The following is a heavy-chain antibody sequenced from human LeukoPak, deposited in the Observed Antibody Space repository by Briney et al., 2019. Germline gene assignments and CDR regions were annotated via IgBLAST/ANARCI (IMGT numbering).Heavy chain of an antibody. CDR3: ARMRDTVAGTGEIDY. D-gene: IGHD6-19*01. CDR2: IYSGGST. J-gene: IGHJ4*02. V-gene: IGHV3-53*01. Sequence: GGSLRLSCAASGFTVSSNYMSWVRQAPGKGLEWVSVIYSGGSTYYSDSVKGRFTISRDNSKNTLYLQMNSLRAEETAVYYCARMRDTVAGTGEIDYWGQGTLVTVSS. CDR1: GFTVSSNY.